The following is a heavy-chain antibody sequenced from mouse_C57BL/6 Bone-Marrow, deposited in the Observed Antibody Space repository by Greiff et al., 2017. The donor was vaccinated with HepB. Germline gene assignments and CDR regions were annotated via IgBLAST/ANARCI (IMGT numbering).Heavy chain of an antibody. D-gene: IGHD1-1*02. V-gene: IGHV1-22*01. CDR1: GYTFTDYN. CDR2: INPNNGGT. Sequence: VQLQQSGPELVKPGASVKMSCKASGYTFTDYNMYWVKQSHGKSLEWIGYINPNNGGTSYNQKFKGKATLTVNKSSSTAYMELRSLTSEDSAVYYCARGGDGDWYFDVWGTGTTVTVSS. CDR3: ARGGDGDWYFDV. J-gene: IGHJ1*03.